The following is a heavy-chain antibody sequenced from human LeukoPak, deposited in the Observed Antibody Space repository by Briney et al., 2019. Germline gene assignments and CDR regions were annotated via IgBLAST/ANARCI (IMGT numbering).Heavy chain of an antibody. D-gene: IGHD6-19*01. CDR2: IYTSGST. CDR1: GGSISSYY. Sequence: SETLSLTCTVSGGSISSYYWSWIRQPAGKGLEWIGRIYTSGSTNYNPSPKSRVTMSVDTSKNQFSLKLSSVTAADTAVYYCAREGYSSGWYRGDYYYYMDVWGKGTTVTVSS. J-gene: IGHJ6*03. CDR3: AREGYSSGWYRGDYYYYMDV. V-gene: IGHV4-4*07.